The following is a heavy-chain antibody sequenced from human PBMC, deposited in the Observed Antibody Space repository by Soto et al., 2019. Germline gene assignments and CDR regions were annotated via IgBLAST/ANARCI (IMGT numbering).Heavy chain of an antibody. CDR3: ARRRHDYGDYEVIFDY. D-gene: IGHD4-17*01. Sequence: SVKVSCKASGGTFSSYTISWVRQAPGQGLEWMGRIIPILGIANYAQKFQGRVTITADKSTSTAYMELSSLRSEDTAVYYCARRRHDYGDYEVIFDYWGQGTLVTVSS. J-gene: IGHJ4*02. V-gene: IGHV1-69*02. CDR2: IIPILGIA. CDR1: GGTFSSYT.